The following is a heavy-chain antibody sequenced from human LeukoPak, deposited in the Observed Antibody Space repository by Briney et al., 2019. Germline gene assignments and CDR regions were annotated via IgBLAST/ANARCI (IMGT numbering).Heavy chain of an antibody. CDR1: GFTFSSYT. Sequence: KPGGSLRLSCAASGFTFSSYTMNWVRQAPGKGLEWVSSIDPSSTYIYYADSVKGRFTISRDNAQNSLYLQMNSLRAEDTAVYYCAREFYQLLREDYWGQGTLVTVSS. D-gene: IGHD2-2*01. CDR2: IDPSSTYI. V-gene: IGHV3-21*01. CDR3: AREFYQLLREDY. J-gene: IGHJ4*02.